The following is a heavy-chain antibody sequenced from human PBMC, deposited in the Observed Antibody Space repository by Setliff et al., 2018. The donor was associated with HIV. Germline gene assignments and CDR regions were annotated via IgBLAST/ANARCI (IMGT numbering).Heavy chain of an antibody. CDR2: INPETGDP. J-gene: IGHJ4*01. D-gene: IGHD2-21*01. CDR1: GYRFIGHC. V-gene: IGHV1-2*02. Sequence: GASVKVSCKTSGYRFIGHCLHWVRLAPGQGPEWVEWINPETGDPNYAQKFRGRVLMTRDTSITTAFLHVAKLTSDDTAIYYCATGIPSDLDYWGQGTLVTVSS. CDR3: ATGIPSDLDY.